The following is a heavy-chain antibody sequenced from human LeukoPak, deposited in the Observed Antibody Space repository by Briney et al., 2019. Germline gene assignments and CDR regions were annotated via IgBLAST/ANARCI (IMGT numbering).Heavy chain of an antibody. D-gene: IGHD3-3*01. CDR2: IKQDGSEK. CDR1: GFTFSSYW. J-gene: IGHJ4*02. V-gene: IGHV3-7*01. Sequence: GGSLRLSCAASGFTFSSYWMSWVRQAPGKGLEWVANIKQDGSEKYYVDSVKGRFTISRDNAKNSLYLQMNSLRAEDTAVYYWARGYDFWSGYYYFDYWGQGTLVTVSS. CDR3: ARGYDFWSGYYYFDY.